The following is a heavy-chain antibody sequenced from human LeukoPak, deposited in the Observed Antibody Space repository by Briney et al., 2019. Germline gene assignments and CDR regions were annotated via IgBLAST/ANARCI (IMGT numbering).Heavy chain of an antibody. CDR1: GFTFSSYA. D-gene: IGHD1-26*01. J-gene: IGHJ4*02. V-gene: IGHV3-23*01. Sequence: PGGSLRLSCAASGFTFSSYAMSWVRQAPGKGLEWVSAISGSGGSTYYADSVKGRFTISRDNSKNTLYLQMNSLRAEDTAVYYCARVVGVHIGYFDYWGQGTLVTVSS. CDR3: ARVVGVHIGYFDY. CDR2: ISGSGGST.